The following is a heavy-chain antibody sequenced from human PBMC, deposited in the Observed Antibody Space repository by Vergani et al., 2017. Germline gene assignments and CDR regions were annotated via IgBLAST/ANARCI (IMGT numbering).Heavy chain of an antibody. D-gene: IGHD5/OR15-5a*01. Sequence: QVQLVESGGGVVQPGRSLRISCAASGFTLSSYGVHWVRQAPGKGLEWVAVIWYDGSNKYYADSVKGRFTISRDNSKNTLYLQMNSLRAEDTAVYYCARDSSPNPARFYDDAFDIWGQGTMVTVSS. V-gene: IGHV3-33*01. J-gene: IGHJ3*02. CDR3: ARDSSPNPARFYDDAFDI. CDR1: GFTLSSYG. CDR2: IWYDGSNK.